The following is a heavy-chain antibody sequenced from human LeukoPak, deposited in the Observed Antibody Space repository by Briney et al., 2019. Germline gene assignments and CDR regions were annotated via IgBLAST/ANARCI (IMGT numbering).Heavy chain of an antibody. CDR3: AMYGDYSVDY. J-gene: IGHJ4*02. CDR1: GGSFSGYY. D-gene: IGHD4-17*01. Sequence: PSETLSLTCAVYGGSFSGYYWSWIRQPPGKGLEWIGEINHSGSTNYNPSLKGRVTISVDTSKNQFSLKLSSVTAADTAVYYCAMYGDYSVDYWGQGTLVTVSS. V-gene: IGHV4-34*01. CDR2: INHSGST.